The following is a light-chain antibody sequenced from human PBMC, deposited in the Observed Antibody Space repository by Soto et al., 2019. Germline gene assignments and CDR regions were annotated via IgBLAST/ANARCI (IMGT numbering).Light chain of an antibody. Sequence: EIVLTQSPGTLSLSPGERATLSCRASQSVSSSYLAWYQQKPGQAPRLLIYGASSRATGIPDRFSGSGSGTDFTLTISRLEPEDFATYYCQQSYSTLLTFGQGTRLEIK. J-gene: IGKJ5*01. CDR1: QSVSSSY. V-gene: IGKV3-20*01. CDR3: QQSYSTLLT. CDR2: GAS.